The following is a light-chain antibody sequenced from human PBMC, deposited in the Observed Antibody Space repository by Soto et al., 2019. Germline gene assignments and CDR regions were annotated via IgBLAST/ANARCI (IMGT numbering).Light chain of an antibody. V-gene: IGLV2-23*02. CDR2: EVN. CDR3: CSYAGGSTYV. Sequence: QSVLTQPASVSGSPGQSITISCTGTSSDVGSYNLVSWYQQHPGRAPKLLIYEVNKRPSGVSNDFSGSKSANTASLTISGLRAEDEADYYCCSYAGGSTYVFGSGTMVTVL. CDR1: SSDVGSYNL. J-gene: IGLJ1*01.